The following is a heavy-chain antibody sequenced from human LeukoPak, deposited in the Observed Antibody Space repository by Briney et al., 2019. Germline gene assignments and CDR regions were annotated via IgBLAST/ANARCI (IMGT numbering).Heavy chain of an antibody. J-gene: IGHJ4*02. CDR1: GFTFDDYA. CDR3: ARVPSLDY. CDR2: ISWNSGSI. Sequence: SLRLSCAASGFTFDDYAMHWVRQAPGKGLEWVSGISWNSGSIGYADSVKGRFTISRDNAKNSLYLQMNSLRAEDTALYYCARVPSLDYWGQGTLVTVSS. V-gene: IGHV3-9*01.